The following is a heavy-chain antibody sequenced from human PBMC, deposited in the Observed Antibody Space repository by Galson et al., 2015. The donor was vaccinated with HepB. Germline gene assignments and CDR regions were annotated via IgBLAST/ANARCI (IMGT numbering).Heavy chain of an antibody. CDR1: GYTFSNYG. J-gene: IGHJ4*02. Sequence: SVKVSCKASGYTFSNYGINWVRQAPGQGLEWMGWISAFTGNTHYTQNFTGRLTMTTDASTSTAHMELRSLRSDDTAVYYCATGMSTMEEGFDYWGQGTLVTVSS. V-gene: IGHV1-18*01. D-gene: IGHD3-16*01. CDR3: ATGMSTMEEGFDY. CDR2: ISAFTGNT.